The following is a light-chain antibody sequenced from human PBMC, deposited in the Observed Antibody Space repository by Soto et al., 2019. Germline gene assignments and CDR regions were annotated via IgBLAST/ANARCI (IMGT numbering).Light chain of an antibody. CDR2: GAS. CDR3: QHYGSSPCT. V-gene: IGKV3-20*01. CDR1: QSVSSSS. J-gene: IGKJ5*01. Sequence: QSPGTLFLSPGEEATPTRKASQSVSSSSIAWYQQRLGQTPSVLIYGASTRATDIPDRFSGSGSGTHFTLTITRLEPEDFAVYYCQHYGSSPCTFGQGTRLEIK.